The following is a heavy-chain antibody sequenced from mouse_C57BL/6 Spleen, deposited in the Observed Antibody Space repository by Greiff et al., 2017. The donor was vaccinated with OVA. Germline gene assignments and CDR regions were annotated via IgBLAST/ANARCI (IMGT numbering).Heavy chain of an antibody. Sequence: EVKLQESGGGLVKPGGSLKLSCAASGFTFSSYTMSWVRQTPEKRLEWVATISGGGGNTYYPDSVKGRFTISRDNAKNTLYLQMSSLRSEDTALYYCARPDGYSSWFAYWGQGTLVTVSA. CDR3: ARPDGYSSWFAY. CDR1: GFTFSSYT. D-gene: IGHD2-3*01. J-gene: IGHJ3*01. CDR2: ISGGGGNT. V-gene: IGHV5-9*01.